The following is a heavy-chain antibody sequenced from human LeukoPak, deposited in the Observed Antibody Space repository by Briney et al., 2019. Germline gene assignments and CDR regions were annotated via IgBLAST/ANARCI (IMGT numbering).Heavy chain of an antibody. Sequence: GGSLRLSCAASGFTFGSYWMSWVRQAPGKGLEWVANIKQDGSEKYYVDSVKGRFTISRDNAKNSPYLQMNSLRAEDTAVYYCARDSVGSSWFDYWGQGTLVTVSS. J-gene: IGHJ4*02. CDR2: IKQDGSEK. V-gene: IGHV3-7*01. CDR1: GFTFGSYW. CDR3: ARDSVGSSWFDY. D-gene: IGHD6-13*01.